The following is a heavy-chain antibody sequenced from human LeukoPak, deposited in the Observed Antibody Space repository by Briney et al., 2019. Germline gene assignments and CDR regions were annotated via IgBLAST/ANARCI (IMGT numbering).Heavy chain of an antibody. CDR3: ARPPYYYDSSGSNNWFDP. Sequence: PGGSLRLSCAASGFTFSSYSMNWVRQAPGKGLEWVSSISSSSSYIYYADSVKGRFTISRDNAKNSLYLQMNSLRAEDTAVYYCARPPYYYDSSGSNNWFDPWGQGTLVTVSS. CDR1: GFTFSSYS. V-gene: IGHV3-21*01. CDR2: ISSSSSYI. D-gene: IGHD3-22*01. J-gene: IGHJ5*02.